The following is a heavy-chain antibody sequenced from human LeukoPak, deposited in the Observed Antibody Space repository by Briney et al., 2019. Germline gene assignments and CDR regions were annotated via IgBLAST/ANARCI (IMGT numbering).Heavy chain of an antibody. CDR1: GFTFSPYA. V-gene: IGHV3-30-3*01. CDR3: ARTHMKGSRLLYVDY. J-gene: IGHJ4*02. Sequence: GGSLRLSCAASGFTFSPYAMHWVRQAPGTGLEWVTVISDDGINRYYADSVKGRFTISRDNSKSTLYLQMNSLRAEDTALYYCARTHMKGSRLLYVDYWGQGTLVTVSS. D-gene: IGHD2/OR15-2a*01. CDR2: ISDDGINR.